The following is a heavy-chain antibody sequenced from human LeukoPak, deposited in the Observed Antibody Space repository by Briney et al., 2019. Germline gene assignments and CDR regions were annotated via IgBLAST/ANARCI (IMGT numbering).Heavy chain of an antibody. D-gene: IGHD3-10*01. V-gene: IGHV4-59*12. CDR1: GGSISSYY. CDR3: TRDSGTTGEVKFDP. J-gene: IGHJ5*02. Sequence: NSSETLSLTCTVSGGSISSYYWSWIRQPPGKGLEWIGYIYYSGSTNYNPSLKSRVTMSVDTSKNQFSLRLTSVTAADTAMYYCTRDSGTTGEVKFDPWGQGTLVTVSS. CDR2: IYYSGST.